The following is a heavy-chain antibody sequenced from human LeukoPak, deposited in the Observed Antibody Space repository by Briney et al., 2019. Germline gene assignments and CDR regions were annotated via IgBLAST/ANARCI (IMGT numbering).Heavy chain of an antibody. Sequence: SETLSLTCAVYGGSFSGYYWSWIRQPPGKGLEWIGEINHSGSTNYNPSLKSRVTISVDTSKNQFSLKLSSVTAADTAVYYCARHVSDWLRTYYYYYYMDVWAKGPRSPSP. D-gene: IGHD3-9*01. CDR1: GGSFSGYY. CDR3: ARHVSDWLRTYYYYYYMDV. J-gene: IGHJ6*03. CDR2: INHSGST. V-gene: IGHV4-34*01.